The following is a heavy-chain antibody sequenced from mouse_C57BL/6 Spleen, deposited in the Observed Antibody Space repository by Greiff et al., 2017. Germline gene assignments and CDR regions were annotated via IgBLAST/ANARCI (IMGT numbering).Heavy chain of an antibody. CDR1: GFTFSDYY. CDR3: ERHYYGSSYVGWYFDV. CDR2: ISNGGGST. Sequence: EVLLVESGGGLVQPGGSLKLSCAASGFTFSDYYMYWVRQTPEKRLEWVAYISNGGGSTYYPDTVKGRFTISRDNARNTLYLQMSRLKSEDTAMYYGERHYYGSSYVGWYFDVWGTGTTVTVSS. J-gene: IGHJ1*03. V-gene: IGHV5-12*01. D-gene: IGHD1-1*01.